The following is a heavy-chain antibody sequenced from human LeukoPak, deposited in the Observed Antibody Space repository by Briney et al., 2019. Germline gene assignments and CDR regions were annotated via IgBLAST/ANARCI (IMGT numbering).Heavy chain of an antibody. J-gene: IGHJ4*02. D-gene: IGHD4-23*01. CDR2: IYYSGST. V-gene: IGHV4-61*01. CDR3: ARVYGGLDY. Sequence: SETLSLTCTVSGGSVTSGSYYWSWIRQPPGKGLEWIGYIYYSGSTNHNPSLKSRVTISVDTSKNQFSLKLSSVTAADTAVYYCARVYGGLDYWGQGTLVTVSS. CDR1: GGSVTSGSYY.